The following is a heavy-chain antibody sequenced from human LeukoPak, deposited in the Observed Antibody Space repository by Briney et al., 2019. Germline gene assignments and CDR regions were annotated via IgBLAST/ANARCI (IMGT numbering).Heavy chain of an antibody. CDR2: IYYSGST. D-gene: IGHD6-19*01. V-gene: IGHV4-59*08. CDR1: GGSISSYY. CDR3: ARSQSTGWYNGGLDV. J-gene: IGHJ6*02. Sequence: SETLSLACTVSGGSISSYYWNWVRQPPGKGLEWIAYIYYSGSTSYNPSLKSRVTISVDTSKNQFSLKLSSVTAADTAVYYCARSQSTGWYNGGLDVWGQGTTVTVSS.